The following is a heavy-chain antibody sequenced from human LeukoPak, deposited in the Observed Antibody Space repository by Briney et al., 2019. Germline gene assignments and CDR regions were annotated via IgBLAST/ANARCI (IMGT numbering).Heavy chain of an antibody. J-gene: IGHJ5*02. CDR3: ARHRITGTKSHWFDP. CDR2: IYYSGST. CDR1: GGSISSGGYY. V-gene: IGHV4-39*01. D-gene: IGHD1-7*01. Sequence: SQTLSLTCTVSGGSISSGGYYWSWIRQPPGKGLEWIGSIYYSGSTYYNPSLKSRVTISVDTSKNQFSLKLSSVTAADTAVYYCARHRITGTKSHWFDPWGQGTLVTVSS.